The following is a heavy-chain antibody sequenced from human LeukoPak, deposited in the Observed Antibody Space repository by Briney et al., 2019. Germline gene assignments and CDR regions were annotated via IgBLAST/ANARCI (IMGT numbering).Heavy chain of an antibody. CDR1: GLTFSGYG. Sequence: GGSLRLSCAASGLTFSGYGMHWVRQAPGKGLEWVAVVSYDGRNKYYADSVKGRFTASRDNSKNTLSLQMDSLRPEDTAVYYCAKDAKSSGLEYWGQGTLVTVSS. D-gene: IGHD6-19*01. J-gene: IGHJ4*02. CDR3: AKDAKSSGLEY. CDR2: VSYDGRNK. V-gene: IGHV3-30*18.